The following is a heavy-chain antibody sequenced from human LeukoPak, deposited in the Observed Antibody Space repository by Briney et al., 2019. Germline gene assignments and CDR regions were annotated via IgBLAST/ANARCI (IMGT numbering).Heavy chain of an antibody. D-gene: IGHD3-3*01. J-gene: IGHJ5*02. CDR2: ISAYNGNT. Sequence: ASVKVSCKASGYTFTSYGISWVRQAPGQGLEWMGWISAYNGNTNYAQKLQGRVTMAADTSTSTAYMELRSLRSDDTAVYYCALSWFWKNWFDPWGQGTLVTVSS. V-gene: IGHV1-18*01. CDR1: GYTFTSYG. CDR3: ALSWFWKNWFDP.